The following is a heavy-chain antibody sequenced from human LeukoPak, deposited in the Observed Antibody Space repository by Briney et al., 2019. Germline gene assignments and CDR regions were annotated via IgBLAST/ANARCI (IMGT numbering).Heavy chain of an antibody. D-gene: IGHD3-10*01. CDR2: IWFDGSRQ. CDR3: ARERPGSGSYFPNFDL. V-gene: IGHV3-33*01. Sequence: GGSLRLSCAASESGFFNFGMHWVRQAPGKGLEWVAMIWFDGSRQFYADSLKGRITISRDNAKNMLYLQMHSLRPEDTAVYHCARERPGSGSYFPNFDLWGPGALVTVSS. CDR1: ESGFFNFG. J-gene: IGHJ4*02.